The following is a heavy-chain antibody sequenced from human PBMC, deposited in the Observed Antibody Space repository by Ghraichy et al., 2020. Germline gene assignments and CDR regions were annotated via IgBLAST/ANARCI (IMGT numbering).Heavy chain of an antibody. CDR3: ARGYGSVAV. CDR2: VYHSGNT. J-gene: IGHJ6*04. V-gene: IGHV4-4*02. D-gene: IGHD2-15*01. CDR1: GGSTYYCMW. Sequence: SETLSLTCSVSGGSTYYCMWYFWVRQPPGKGLRWIGEVYHSGNTNDNPSLKSRVTFSLDKSTNHFSLRLSSVTAAATAVYYYARGYGSVAVWGKGTPVTVSS.